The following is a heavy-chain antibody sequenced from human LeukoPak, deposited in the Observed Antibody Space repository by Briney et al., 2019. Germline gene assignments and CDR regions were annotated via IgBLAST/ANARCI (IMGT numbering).Heavy chain of an antibody. D-gene: IGHD5-18*01. CDR2: IYHSGST. CDR3: ARVGTAMATDY. J-gene: IGHJ4*02. V-gene: IGHV4-38-2*02. CDR1: GYSISSGYY. Sequence: SETLSLTCTVSGYSISSGYYWVWIRQPPGKGLEWIGSIYHSGSTYYNPSLKSRVTISVDTSKNQFSLKLSSVTAADTAVYYCARVGTAMATDYWGQGTLVTVSS.